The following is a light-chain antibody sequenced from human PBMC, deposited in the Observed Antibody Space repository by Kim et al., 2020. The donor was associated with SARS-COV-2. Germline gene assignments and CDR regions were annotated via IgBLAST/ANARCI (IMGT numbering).Light chain of an antibody. CDR3: QQYGGSLYS. Sequence: LSPGERATLSCRARQSIRSNSLAWYQQKPGQAPRLLIYGASSRAIGIPDRFSGSWSGTDFSLTISRLEPEDFAVYYCQQYGGSLYSFGQGTKLEI. J-gene: IGKJ2*03. CDR1: QSIRSNS. CDR2: GAS. V-gene: IGKV3-20*01.